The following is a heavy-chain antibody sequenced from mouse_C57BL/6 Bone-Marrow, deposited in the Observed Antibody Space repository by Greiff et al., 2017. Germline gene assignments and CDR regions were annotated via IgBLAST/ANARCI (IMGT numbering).Heavy chain of an antibody. CDR1: GYTFTSYW. CDR2: IYPGSGST. V-gene: IGHV1-55*01. D-gene: IGHD1-1*01. J-gene: IGHJ4*01. Sequence: QVQLQQPGAELAKPGASVKMSCKASGYTFTSYWITWVKQRPGQGLEWIGDIYPGSGSTNYNEKFKSKATLTVDTSSSTAYMQLSSLTSEDSAVYYCARRGSSPYYYAMDYWGQGTSVTVSS. CDR3: ARRGSSPYYYAMDY.